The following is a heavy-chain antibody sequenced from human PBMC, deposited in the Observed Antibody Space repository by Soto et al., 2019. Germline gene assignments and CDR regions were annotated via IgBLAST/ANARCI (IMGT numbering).Heavy chain of an antibody. CDR2: IRYGGATSGTT. Sequence: QVQLQESGPRLVKPPETLTLKCTVSGGSVSSDKYLWGWIRQPPGKGLEWVASIRYGGATSGTTFSNPSLVGRLTISLDTSADQVSLRLTSVTATDTAVYYCARHDDHRSPPLGFHIWGQGTLVTVSS. CDR1: GGSVSSDKYL. V-gene: IGHV4-39*01. CDR3: ARHDDHRSPPLGFHI. D-gene: IGHD3-10*01. J-gene: IGHJ3*02.